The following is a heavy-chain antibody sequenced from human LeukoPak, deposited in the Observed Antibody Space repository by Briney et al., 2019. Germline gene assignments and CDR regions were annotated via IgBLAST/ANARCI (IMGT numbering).Heavy chain of an antibody. D-gene: IGHD6-19*01. V-gene: IGHV4-59*12. CDR3: AREGWFAVADYYYYYMDV. CDR1: GGSISSYY. Sequence: SETLSLTCNVSGGSISSYYWSWIRQPPGKGLEWIGYIYYSGSTNYNPSLKSRVTISVDTSKNQFSLKLSSVTAADTAVYYCAREGWFAVADYYYYYMDVWGKGTTVTISS. J-gene: IGHJ6*03. CDR2: IYYSGST.